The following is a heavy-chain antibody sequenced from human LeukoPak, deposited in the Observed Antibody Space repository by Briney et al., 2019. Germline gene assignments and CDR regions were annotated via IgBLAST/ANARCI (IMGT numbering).Heavy chain of an antibody. V-gene: IGHV3-30*02. CDR1: GFTFSRYG. CDR2: IRYDESKK. J-gene: IGHJ3*01. CDR3: AHEWGENSSGSGV. Sequence: PGGSLRLSCAASGFTFSRYGMHWVRQAPGKGLEWVAFIRYDESKKYYAESVKGRFTVSRDNARNTLYLQMNSLRSEDTAVYYCAHEWGENSSGSGVWGQGTMVTVSS. D-gene: IGHD1-26*01.